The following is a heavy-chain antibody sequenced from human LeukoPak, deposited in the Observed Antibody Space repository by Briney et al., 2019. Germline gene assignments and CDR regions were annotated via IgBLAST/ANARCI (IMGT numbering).Heavy chain of an antibody. Sequence: SQTLSLTCAVSGGSISSGGYSWSWIRQPPGKGLEWIGYIYHSGSTYYNPSLKSRVTISVDTSKNQFSLKLSSVTAADTAVYYCARVKPKPVLLWFGELYGYYFDYWGQGTLVTVSS. V-gene: IGHV4-30-2*01. D-gene: IGHD3-10*01. CDR1: GGSISSGGYS. CDR3: ARVKPKPVLLWFGELYGYYFDY. J-gene: IGHJ4*02. CDR2: IYHSGST.